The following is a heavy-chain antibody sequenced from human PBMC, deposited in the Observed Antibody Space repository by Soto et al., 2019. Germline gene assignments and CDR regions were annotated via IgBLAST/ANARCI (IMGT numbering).Heavy chain of an antibody. CDR3: ARVERGTATTVVDAFDI. Sequence: QVQLQQWGAGLLKPSETLSLTCAVYGGFVSSGSYYWSWIRQPPGKGLEWIGEMSHSGGTHFNPSLKSRVTIPVDTSKIQISLKMSSVPAADTALYYCARVERGTATTVVDAFDIWGPGTMVTVSS. CDR1: GGFVSSGSYY. D-gene: IGHD1-1*01. CDR2: MSHSGGT. V-gene: IGHV4-34*01. J-gene: IGHJ3*02.